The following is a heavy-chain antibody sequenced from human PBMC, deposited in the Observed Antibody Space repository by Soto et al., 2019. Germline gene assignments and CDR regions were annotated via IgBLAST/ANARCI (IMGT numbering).Heavy chain of an antibody. CDR1: GFPFINFA. J-gene: IGHJ4*02. CDR3: AKFGASGSYFQSDY. D-gene: IGHD3-10*01. CDR2: ISGSGGRT. Sequence: EVELLDSGGGLVQPGGSLRLSCAASGFPFINFAMSWVRQSPGKGLEWVSAISGSGGRTWYADSVRGRFTISRDNSKNTVYLQMSSLRDEDTAVYYCAKFGASGSYFQSDYWGQGTLVTVSS. V-gene: IGHV3-23*01.